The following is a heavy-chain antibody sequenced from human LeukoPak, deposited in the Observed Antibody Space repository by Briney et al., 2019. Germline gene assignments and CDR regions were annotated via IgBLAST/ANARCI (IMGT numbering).Heavy chain of an antibody. CDR1: GYTFTRFD. D-gene: IGHD4-11*01. CDR3: ARGTDSAY. J-gene: IGHJ4*02. Sequence: ASVKVSCKASGYTFTRFDINWVRQAPGQGLEWMGWMIPKSGETAYAQKLQGRVTMTRNTAISTAYLELTGLTSDDTAVYYCARGTDSAYWGQGTLVTVSS. V-gene: IGHV1-8*02. CDR2: MIPKSGET.